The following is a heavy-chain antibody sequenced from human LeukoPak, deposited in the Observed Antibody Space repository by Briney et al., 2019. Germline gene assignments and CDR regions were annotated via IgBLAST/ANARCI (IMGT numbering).Heavy chain of an antibody. CDR2: INSDGSST. CDR1: GFTFRSYW. V-gene: IGHV3-74*01. J-gene: IGHJ4*02. Sequence: PGGSLRLSCAASGFTFRSYWMYWVRQAAGKGLVWVSRINSDGSSTGYADSVKGRFTISRDNAKNTLYLHMKSLRAEDTAVYYCVVANCGGDCSHWGQGTLVTLSS. D-gene: IGHD2-21*02. CDR3: VVANCGGDCSH.